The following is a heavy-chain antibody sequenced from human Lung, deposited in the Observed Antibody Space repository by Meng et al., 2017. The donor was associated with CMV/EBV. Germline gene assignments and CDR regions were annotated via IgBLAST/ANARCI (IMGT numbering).Heavy chain of an antibody. V-gene: IGHV3-48*03. D-gene: IGHD2-2*01. CDR3: ARDLGVPAAPGVVDD. CDR2: ISSSGSTI. J-gene: IGHJ4*02. CDR1: GFTFSSYE. Sequence: GGSLRLXCAASGFTFSSYEMNWVRQAPGKGLEWVSYISSSGSTIYYADSVKGRFTISRDNAKNSLYLQMNSLRAEDTAVYYCARDLGVPAAPGVVDDWGQGTLVTVSS.